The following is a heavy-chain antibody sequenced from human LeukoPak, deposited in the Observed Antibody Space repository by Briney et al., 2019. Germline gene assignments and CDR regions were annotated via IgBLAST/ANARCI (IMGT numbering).Heavy chain of an antibody. CDR2: LSTSGDST. V-gene: IGHV3-23*01. J-gene: IGHJ4*02. CDR3: TKGHSGGWSQTFDY. D-gene: IGHD6-19*01. Sequence: GGSLRLSCAASGFTFSSYAMSWVRQAPGKGLEWVSGLSTSGDSTYYADSGKGRFTISRDNSKNTLYLQMNSLRADDTAVYYCTKGHSGGWSQTFDYWGRGTLVTVSS. CDR1: GFTFSSYA.